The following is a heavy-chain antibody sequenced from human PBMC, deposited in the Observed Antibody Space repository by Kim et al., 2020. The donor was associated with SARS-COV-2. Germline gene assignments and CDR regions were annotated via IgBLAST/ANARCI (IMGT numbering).Heavy chain of an antibody. CDR1: GGSINNNSYY. Sequence: SETLSLTCSVSGGSINNNSYYWVWIRPAPGKGLEWIGNIYYSESTFYNPSLKSRVTISVDTSKNQFSLNLRSVTAADTAVFFCASRASAGRAFHYGGQGT. CDR2: IYYSEST. J-gene: IGHJ4*02. D-gene: IGHD6-13*01. V-gene: IGHV4-39*01. CDR3: ASRASAGRAFHY.